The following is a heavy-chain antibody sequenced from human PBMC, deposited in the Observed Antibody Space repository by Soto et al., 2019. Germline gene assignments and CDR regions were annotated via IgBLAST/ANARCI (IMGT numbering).Heavy chain of an antibody. CDR3: ARDLGGWTDY. V-gene: IGHV1-3*01. J-gene: IGHJ4*02. D-gene: IGHD6-19*01. Sequence: ASLKVSCTASGYTFTTYAMQCARQAPGQRLEWRGWINAGNGNTKYSQKFQGRVTITSDTSASTDYMELSSLRSGDTAVYYCARDLGGWTDYWGQGTLVTVSS. CDR1: GYTFTTYA. CDR2: INAGNGNT.